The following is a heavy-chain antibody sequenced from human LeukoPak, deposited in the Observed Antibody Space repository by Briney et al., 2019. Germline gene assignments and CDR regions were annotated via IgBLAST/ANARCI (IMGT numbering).Heavy chain of an antibody. CDR1: GFTFSNAY. CDR2: ISGSGGST. J-gene: IGHJ4*02. D-gene: IGHD3-10*01. V-gene: IGHV3-23*01. Sequence: GGSLRLSCAASGFTFSNAYMSWVRQAPGKGLEWVSAISGSGGSTDYADSVKGRFTISRDNSKNTLYLQMNSLRAEDTAVYYCVKDSNYYDSEYWGQGTLVTVSS. CDR3: VKDSNYYDSEY.